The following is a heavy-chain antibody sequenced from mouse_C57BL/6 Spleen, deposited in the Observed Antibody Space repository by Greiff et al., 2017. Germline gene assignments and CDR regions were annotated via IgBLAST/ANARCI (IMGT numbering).Heavy chain of an antibody. Sequence: QVQLQQSGAELVRPGSSVKLSCKASGYTFTSYWMHWVKQRPIQGLEWIGNIDPSDSETHYNQKFKDKATLTLDKSSSTAYMQPSSLTSEDSAVYSCASAGYYGSSRSWYFDVWGTGTTVTVSS. CDR1: GYTFTSYW. V-gene: IGHV1-52*01. CDR3: ASAGYYGSSRSWYFDV. J-gene: IGHJ1*03. CDR2: IDPSDSET. D-gene: IGHD1-1*01.